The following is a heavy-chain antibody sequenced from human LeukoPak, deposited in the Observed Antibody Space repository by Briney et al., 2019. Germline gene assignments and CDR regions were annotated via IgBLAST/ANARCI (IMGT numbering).Heavy chain of an antibody. CDR1: GFTFSSYW. Sequence: GGSLRLSCAASGFTFSSYWMHWVRQAPGEGLEWVAVISYDGSNKYYADSVKGRFTISRDNSKNTLYLQMNSLRAEDTAVYYCASSSSAFTYYYMDVWGKGTTVTVSS. CDR3: ASSSSAFTYYYMDV. D-gene: IGHD6-6*01. J-gene: IGHJ6*03. CDR2: ISYDGSNK. V-gene: IGHV3-30*01.